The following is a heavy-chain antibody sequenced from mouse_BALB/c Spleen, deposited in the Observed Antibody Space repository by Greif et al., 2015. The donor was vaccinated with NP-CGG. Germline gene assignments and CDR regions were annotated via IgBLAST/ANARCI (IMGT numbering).Heavy chain of an antibody. D-gene: IGHD2-14*01. CDR3: ARHYYRYDGDWYFDV. CDR2: ISSGGGST. CDR1: GFAFSSYD. Sequence: EVHLVESGGGLVKPGGSLKLSCAASGFAFSSYDMSWVRQTPEKRLEWVAYISSGGGSTYYPDTVKGRFTISRDNAKNTLYLQMSSLKSEDTAMYYCARHYYRYDGDWYFDVWGAGTTVTVSS. J-gene: IGHJ1*01. V-gene: IGHV5-12-1*01.